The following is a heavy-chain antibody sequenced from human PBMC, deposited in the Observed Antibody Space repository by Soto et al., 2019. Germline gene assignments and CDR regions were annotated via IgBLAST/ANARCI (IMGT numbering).Heavy chain of an antibody. V-gene: IGHV1-69*01. CDR1: GGTFSSYA. J-gene: IGHJ6*02. Sequence: QVQLVQSGAEVKKPGSSVKVSCKASGGTFSSYAISWVRQAPGQGLEWMGGIIPIFGPANYAQKFQGRVTITADESTSTAYRELSSLRSGDTAVYYCARGQQLANYYYYGMDVWGQGTTVTVSS. CDR2: IIPIFGPA. CDR3: ARGQQLANYYYYGMDV. D-gene: IGHD6-13*01.